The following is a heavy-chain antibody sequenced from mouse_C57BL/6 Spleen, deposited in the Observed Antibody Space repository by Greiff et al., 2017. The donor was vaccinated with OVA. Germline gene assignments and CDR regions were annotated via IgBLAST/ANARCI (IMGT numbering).Heavy chain of an antibody. V-gene: IGHV14-3*01. CDR1: GFNIKNTY. CDR2: IDPANGNP. J-gene: IGHJ1*03. CDR3: ARRRNYWYFDV. Sequence: EVKVVESVAELVRPGASVKLSCTASGFNIKNTYMHWVKQRPEQGLEWIGRIDPANGNPKYAPKFQGKATITADTSSNTAYLQLRSLTSEDTAIYYCARRRNYWYFDVWGTGTTVTVSS.